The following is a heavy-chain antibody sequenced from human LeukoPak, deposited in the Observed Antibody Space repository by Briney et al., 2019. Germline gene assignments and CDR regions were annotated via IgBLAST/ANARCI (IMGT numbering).Heavy chain of an antibody. V-gene: IGHV4-59*01. CDR3: ARVRESQYDFWSGYSTYYFDY. J-gene: IGHJ4*02. Sequence: SETLSLTCTVSGGSISSYYWSWIRQPPGRGLEWIGYIYYSGSTNYNPSLKSRVTISVDTSKNQFSLKLSSVTAADTAVYYCARVRESQYDFWSGYSTYYFDYWGQGTLVTVSS. CDR2: IYYSGST. D-gene: IGHD3-3*01. CDR1: GGSISSYY.